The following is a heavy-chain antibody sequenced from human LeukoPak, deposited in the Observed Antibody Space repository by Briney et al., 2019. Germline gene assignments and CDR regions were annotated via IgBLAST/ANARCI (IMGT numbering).Heavy chain of an antibody. J-gene: IGHJ4*02. CDR2: IKSKTDGGTT. CDR1: GFTFSNAW. CDR3: TAYYIAAAGRH. V-gene: IGHV3-15*01. D-gene: IGHD6-13*01. Sequence: PGGSLRLSCAASGFTFSNAWMSWVRQAPGKGLEWVGRIKSKTDGGTTDYAAPAKGRFTISRDDSKNTLYLQMNSLKTEDTAVYYCTAYYIAAAGRHWGQGTLVTVSS.